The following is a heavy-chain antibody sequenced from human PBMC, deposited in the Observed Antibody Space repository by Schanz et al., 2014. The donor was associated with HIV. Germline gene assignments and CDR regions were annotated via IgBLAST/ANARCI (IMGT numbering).Heavy chain of an antibody. V-gene: IGHV3-23*01. Sequence: EVQLLESGGGLEQPGGSLRLSCAASGFNFSRHAMSWVRQAPGKGLEWVSVISGSGFTTYYADSVQGRFTISRDNSKNTLYLQMSSLRVEDTAVYFCAKDGPGIAVAGTGYFDYWGQGTLVTVSS. CDR2: ISGSGFTT. CDR3: AKDGPGIAVAGTGYFDY. D-gene: IGHD6-19*01. CDR1: GFNFSRHA. J-gene: IGHJ4*02.